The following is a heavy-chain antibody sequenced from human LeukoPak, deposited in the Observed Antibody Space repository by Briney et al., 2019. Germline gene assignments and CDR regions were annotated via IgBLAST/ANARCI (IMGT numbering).Heavy chain of an antibody. J-gene: IGHJ3*02. Sequence: SQTLSLTCTVSGGSISSRGYYWSWIRQHPGKGLEWIVYIYYSGSTYYKPSLKSRVTISVDTSKNPFYLKMSTLTAADTAVYYCARDRIVRGVIRGAFDIWGQGTMVTVSS. D-gene: IGHD3-10*01. CDR3: ARDRIVRGVIRGAFDI. CDR2: IYYSGST. CDR1: GGSISSRGYY. V-gene: IGHV4-31*03.